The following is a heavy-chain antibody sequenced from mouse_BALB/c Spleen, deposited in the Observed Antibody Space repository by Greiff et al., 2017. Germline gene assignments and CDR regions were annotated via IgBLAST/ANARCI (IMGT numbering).Heavy chain of an antibody. D-gene: IGHD3-2*01. CDR2: ISSGGSYT. CDR3: ARRLDSSGRYYAMDY. J-gene: IGHJ4*01. CDR1: GFTFSSYA. Sequence: EVQRVESGGGLVKPGGSLKLSCAASGFTFSSYAMSWVRQTPEKRLEWVATISSGGSYTYYPDSVKGRFTISRDNAKNTLYLQMSSLRSEDTAMYYCARRLDSSGRYYAMDYWGQGTSVTVSS. V-gene: IGHV5-9-3*01.